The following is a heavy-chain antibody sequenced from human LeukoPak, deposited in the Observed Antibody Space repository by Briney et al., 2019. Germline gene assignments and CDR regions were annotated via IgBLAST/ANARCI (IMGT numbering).Heavy chain of an antibody. Sequence: SETLSLTCAVYGGSFSGYYWSWIRQPPGKGLEWIGEINHSGSTNYNPSLKSRVTISVDTSKNQFSLKLSSVTAADTAVYYCARLAAAHWGQGTLVTASS. CDR1: GGSFSGYY. J-gene: IGHJ4*02. D-gene: IGHD6-13*01. CDR2: INHSGST. V-gene: IGHV4-34*01. CDR3: ARLAAAH.